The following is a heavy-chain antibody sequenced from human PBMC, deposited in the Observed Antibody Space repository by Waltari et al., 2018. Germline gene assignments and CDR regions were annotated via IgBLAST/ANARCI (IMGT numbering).Heavy chain of an antibody. V-gene: IGHV4-39*01. D-gene: IGHD6-13*01. CDR2: IYYSGST. Sequence: QLQLQESGPGLVKPSETLSLTCTVSGGSISSSSYYWGWIRQPPGKGLEWIGSIYYSGSTYYNPSLKSRVTISVDTSKKQFSLKLSSVTAADTAVYYCATKKYSSSSNNWLDPWGQGTLVTVSS. CDR3: ATKKYSSSSNNWLDP. J-gene: IGHJ5*02. CDR1: GGSISSSSYY.